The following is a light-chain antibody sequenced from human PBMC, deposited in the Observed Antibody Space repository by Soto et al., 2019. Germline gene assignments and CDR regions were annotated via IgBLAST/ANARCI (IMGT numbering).Light chain of an antibody. CDR3: KSFTASNTLV. CDR1: SSDVGRYNH. Sequence: QSALTQPASVSGSPGQSITISCTGTSSDVGRYNHVSWYQHHPGKAPKLLIYEVTNRPSGVSNRFSGSKSGNTASLTISGLQAEDEADYYCKSFTASNTLVFGGGTKLTVL. J-gene: IGLJ2*01. CDR2: EVT. V-gene: IGLV2-14*01.